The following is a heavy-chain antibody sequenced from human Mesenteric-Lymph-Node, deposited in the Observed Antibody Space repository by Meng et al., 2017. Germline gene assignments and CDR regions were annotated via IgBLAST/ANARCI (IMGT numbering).Heavy chain of an antibody. J-gene: IGHJ4*02. V-gene: IGHV1-69*06. CDR1: GGTFSSYA. Sequence: SVKVSCKASGGTFSSYAISWVRQAPGQGLEWMGGIIPIFGTANYAQKFQGRVTITADKSTSTAYMELSSLRSEDTAVYYCAYLYSGSPTYDYWGQGTLVTVSS. CDR3: AYLYSGSPTYDY. D-gene: IGHD1-26*01. CDR2: IIPIFGTA.